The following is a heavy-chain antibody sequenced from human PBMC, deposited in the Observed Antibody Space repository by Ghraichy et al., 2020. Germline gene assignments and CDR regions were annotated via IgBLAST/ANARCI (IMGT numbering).Heavy chain of an antibody. J-gene: IGHJ3*01. CDR1: CGSITINSYY. V-gene: IGHV4-39*01. CDR2: IYYSGTT. Sequence: SETLSLICTVSCGSITINSYYWGWIRQPPGKGLEWIGNIYYSGTTYYNPSLKSRVTISADTSKNQFSLKVSSVTAADTAVYYCARPQGRDGFDVWGLGTMVTVSS. CDR3: ARPQGRDGFDV.